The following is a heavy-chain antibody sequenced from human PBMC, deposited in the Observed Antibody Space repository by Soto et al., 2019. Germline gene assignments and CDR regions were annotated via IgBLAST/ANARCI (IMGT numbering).Heavy chain of an antibody. CDR3: ARRTGSGFAGGENY. J-gene: IGHJ4*02. D-gene: IGHD3-10*01. CDR2: IYYSGST. CDR1: GGSISSSSYY. V-gene: IGHV4-39*01. Sequence: QLQLQESGPGLVKPSETLSLTCTVSGGSISSSSYYWGWIRQPPGKGLEWIGSIYYSGSTYYNPSLKSRVTISVDTSKNQFSLKLSSVTAADTAVYYCARRTGSGFAGGENYWGQGTLVTVSS.